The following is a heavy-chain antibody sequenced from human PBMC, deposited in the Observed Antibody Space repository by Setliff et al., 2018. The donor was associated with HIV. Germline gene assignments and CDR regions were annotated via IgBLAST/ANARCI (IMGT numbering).Heavy chain of an antibody. CDR2: IYHSGST. CDR1: GYSISSGYY. J-gene: IGHJ4*02. CDR3: ATVSGYYWQYFDY. D-gene: IGHD3-22*01. Sequence: PSETLSLTCAVSGYSISSGYYWGWIRQPPGNGLEWIGHIYHSGSTSYNPSLKSRATISVDTSKNQFSLKLSSVTAADTAVYYCATVSGYYWQYFDYWGPGTLVTVPQ. V-gene: IGHV4-38-2*01.